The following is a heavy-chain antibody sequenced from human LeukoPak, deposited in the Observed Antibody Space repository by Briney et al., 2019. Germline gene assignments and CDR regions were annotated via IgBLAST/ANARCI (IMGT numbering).Heavy chain of an antibody. V-gene: IGHV1-18*01. Sequence: ASVKVSCKASGYTFTSYAISWVRQAPGQGLACMGWISAYNGNTYYAQNFQGRVTMTADTSTSTAYMELRSLRSDDTAVYYCARVSYNWFDPWGQGTLLTVS. D-gene: IGHD6-6*01. CDR1: GYTFTSYA. J-gene: IGHJ5*02. CDR3: ARVSYNWFDP. CDR2: ISAYNGNT.